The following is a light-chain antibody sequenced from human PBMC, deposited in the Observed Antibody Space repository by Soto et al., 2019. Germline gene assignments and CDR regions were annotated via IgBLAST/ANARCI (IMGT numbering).Light chain of an antibody. J-gene: IGKJ2*02. CDR3: QLYGNSPPST. CDR2: GAS. CDR1: QSVTSSY. Sequence: EIVLTQSPGTLSLSPGERATLSCRASQSVTSSYLAWYQQKPGQAPRLLIYGASSRATGIPDKFSGSGSGTDFTLTISRLEPEDFAVYYCQLYGNSPPSTFGQGTKLEIK. V-gene: IGKV3-20*01.